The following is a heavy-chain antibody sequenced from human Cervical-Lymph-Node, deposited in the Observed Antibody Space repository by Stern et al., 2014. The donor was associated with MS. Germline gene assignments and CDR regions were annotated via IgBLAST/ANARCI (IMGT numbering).Heavy chain of an antibody. CDR2: ISGGGGTT. CDR3: AKNPRYSGAYKVDY. Sequence: EVQLLESGGGLVQPGASLRLSCAASGFSFSNYAMSWVRQAPGKGLEWVAHISGGGGTTYYADSMTGRFTISRDNSKNTLYLEMRSLTVEDTAMYYCAKNPRYSGAYKVDYWGQGTLVTVSS. V-gene: IGHV3-23*01. CDR1: GFSFSNYA. D-gene: IGHD1-26*01. J-gene: IGHJ4*02.